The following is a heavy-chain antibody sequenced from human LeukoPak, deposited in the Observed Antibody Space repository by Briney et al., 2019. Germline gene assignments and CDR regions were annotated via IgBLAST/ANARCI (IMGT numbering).Heavy chain of an antibody. Sequence: SETLSLTCAVSGGSISSGGYSWSWIRQPPGKGLEWIGYIYHSGSTYYNPSHKSRVTISVDRSKNQFSLKLSSVTAADTAVYYCAREGDWGFDYWGQGTLVTVSS. CDR1: GGSISSGGYS. J-gene: IGHJ4*02. CDR3: AREGDWGFDY. CDR2: IYHSGST. V-gene: IGHV4-30-2*01. D-gene: IGHD2-21*02.